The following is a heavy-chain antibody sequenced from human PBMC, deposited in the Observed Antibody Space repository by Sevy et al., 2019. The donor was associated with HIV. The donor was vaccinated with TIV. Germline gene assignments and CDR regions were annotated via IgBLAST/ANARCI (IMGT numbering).Heavy chain of an antibody. J-gene: IGHJ4*02. Sequence: ASAKVSCKASGGTFSSQAISWVRQAPGQGLEGMGGIFPIFSAATYAQKFQGRVRITADEATSTAYMELSSLRSEDTAVYYCATGLAVAVDYWGQGTLVTVSS. CDR1: GGTFSSQA. D-gene: IGHD6-19*01. V-gene: IGHV1-69*13. CDR2: IFPIFSAA. CDR3: ATGLAVAVDY.